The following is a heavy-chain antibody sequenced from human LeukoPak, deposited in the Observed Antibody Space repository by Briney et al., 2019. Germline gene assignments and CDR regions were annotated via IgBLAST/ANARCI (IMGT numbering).Heavy chain of an antibody. Sequence: SQTLSLTCTVSGGSISSGDYYWSWIRQPPGKGLEWIGYIYYSGSTYYNPSLKSRVTISVDTSKNQFSLKLSSVTAADTAVYYCASSIVVVPAAIRRWCQGTLVTVSS. CDR1: GGSISSGDYY. CDR3: ASSIVVVPAAIRR. D-gene: IGHD2-2*02. V-gene: IGHV4-30-4*08. CDR2: IYYSGST. J-gene: IGHJ4*02.